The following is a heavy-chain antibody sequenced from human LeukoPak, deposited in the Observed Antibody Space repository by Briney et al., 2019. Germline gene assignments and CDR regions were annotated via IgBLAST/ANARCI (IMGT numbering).Heavy chain of an antibody. J-gene: IGHJ4*02. CDR1: GFTFSSYW. CDR2: IKQDGSEK. Sequence: GGSLRLSCAASGFTFSSYWMSWVCQAPGKGLEWVANIKQDGSEKYYVDSVKGRFTISRDNAKNSLYLQMNSLRAEDTAVYYCARDRGITIFGVVISYYFDYWGQGTLVTVSS. CDR3: ARDRGITIFGVVISYYFDY. D-gene: IGHD3-3*01. V-gene: IGHV3-7*01.